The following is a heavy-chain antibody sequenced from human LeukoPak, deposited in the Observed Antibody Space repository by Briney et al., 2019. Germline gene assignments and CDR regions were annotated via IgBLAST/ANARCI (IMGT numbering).Heavy chain of an antibody. CDR2: IYYSENT. J-gene: IGHJ4*02. CDR1: GGSISSSSYY. V-gene: IGHV4-39*01. CDR3: ARRAIGGNPFDY. Sequence: PSETLSLTCTVSGGSISSSSYYWGWIRQPPGKGLGWIGSIYYSENTYYNPSLKNRVTISADTSKNQLSLKLSSVTAADTAVYYCARRAIGGNPFDYWGQGTLVTVSS. D-gene: IGHD4-23*01.